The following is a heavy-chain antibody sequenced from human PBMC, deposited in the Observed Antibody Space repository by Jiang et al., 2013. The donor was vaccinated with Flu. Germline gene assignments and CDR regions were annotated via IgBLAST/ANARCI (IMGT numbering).Heavy chain of an antibody. CDR1: TSSA. CDR2: IVVGSGNT. CDR3: AATYYYDSSGYYRTTQYFDY. D-gene: IGHD3-22*01. J-gene: IGHJ4*02. Sequence: TSSAMQWVRQXRGQRLEWIGWIVVGSGNTNYAQKFQERVTITRDMSTSTAYMELSSLRSEDTAVYYCAATYYYDSSGYYRTTQYFDYVGPREPWSPSPQ. V-gene: IGHV1-58*02.